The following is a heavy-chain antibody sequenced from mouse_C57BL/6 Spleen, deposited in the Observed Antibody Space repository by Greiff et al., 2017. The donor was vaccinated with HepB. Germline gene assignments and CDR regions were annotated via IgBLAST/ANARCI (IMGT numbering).Heavy chain of an antibody. D-gene: IGHD1-1*01. V-gene: IGHV5-16*01. CDR1: GFTFSDYY. CDR3: AREAHYYGSSYWYFDV. CDR2: INYDGSST. Sequence: EVKLMESEGGLVQPGSSMKLSCTASGFTFSDYYMAWVRQVPEKGLEWVANINYDGSSTYYLDSLKSRFIISRDNAKNILYLQMSSLKSEDTATYYCAREAHYYGSSYWYFDVWGTGTTVTVSS. J-gene: IGHJ1*03.